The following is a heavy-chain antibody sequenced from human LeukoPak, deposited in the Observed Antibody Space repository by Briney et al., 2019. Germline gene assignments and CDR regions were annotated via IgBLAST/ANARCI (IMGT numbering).Heavy chain of an antibody. J-gene: IGHJ5*02. CDR1: GDSVSSNSAA. D-gene: IGHD6-13*01. V-gene: IGHV6-1*01. CDR3: AREDLSSSWYLDLWFGWFDP. CDR2: TYYRSKWYN. Sequence: SQTLSLTCALSGDSVSSNSAAWNWIRQSPSRGLEWLGRTYYRSKWYNDYAVSVKSRITINPDTSKNQFSLQLNSVTPEDTAVYYCAREDLSSSWYLDLWFGWFDPWGQGTLVTVSS.